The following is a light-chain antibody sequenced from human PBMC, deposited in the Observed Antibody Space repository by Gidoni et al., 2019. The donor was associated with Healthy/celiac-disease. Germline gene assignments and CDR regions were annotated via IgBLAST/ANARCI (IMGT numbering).Light chain of an antibody. V-gene: IGKV1-39*01. CDR2: AAS. CDR3: QQSYSTPRT. CDR1: QSISSY. Sequence: DIQMTQSPSSLSASVGDRVTITCRASQSISSYLNWYQQKPGKAPKLLIYAASTLQTGVPSRFSGSGSGTDFTLTISYLQPEDFATYYCQQSYSTPRTFGQXTKVEIK. J-gene: IGKJ1*01.